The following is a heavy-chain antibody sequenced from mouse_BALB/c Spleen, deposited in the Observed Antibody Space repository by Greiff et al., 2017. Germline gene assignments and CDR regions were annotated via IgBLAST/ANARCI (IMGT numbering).Heavy chain of an antibody. V-gene: IGHV1-9*01. CDR3: ARGGRFYAMDY. Sequence: QVQLQQSGAELMKPGASVKISCKATGYTFSSYWIEWVKQRPGHGLEWIGEILPGSGSTNYNEKFKGKATFTADTSSNTAYMQLSSLTSEDSAVYYCARGGRFYAMDYWGQGTSVTVSS. CDR2: ILPGSGST. CDR1: GYTFSSYW. J-gene: IGHJ4*01.